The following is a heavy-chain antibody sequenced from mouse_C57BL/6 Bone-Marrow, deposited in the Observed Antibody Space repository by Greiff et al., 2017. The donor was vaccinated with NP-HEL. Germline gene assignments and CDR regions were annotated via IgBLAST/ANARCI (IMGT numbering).Heavy chain of an antibody. CDR2: INPNNGGT. J-gene: IGHJ2*01. V-gene: IGHV1-26*01. CDR1: GYTFTDYY. CDR3: ARIGGSSFFDY. D-gene: IGHD1-1*01. Sequence: VQLQQSGPELVKPGASVKISCKASGYTFTDYYMNWVKQSHGKSLEWIGDINPNNGGTSYNQKFKGKATLTVDKSSSTAYMELRSLTSEDSAVYYCARIGGSSFFDYWGQGTTLTVSS.